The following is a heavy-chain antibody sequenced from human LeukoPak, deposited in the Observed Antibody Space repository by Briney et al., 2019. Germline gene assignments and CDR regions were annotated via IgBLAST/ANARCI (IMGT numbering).Heavy chain of an antibody. D-gene: IGHD6-13*01. CDR3: ATHSRANYYGMDV. V-gene: IGHV5-10-1*01. J-gene: IGHJ6*02. Sequence: PGESLKISCKGSGYSFTTYWITWVRQMPGKGLEWMGRIDPSDSYTNYSPSFQGHVTISADKSISTAYLQWSSLKASDTAMYYCATHSRANYYGMDVWGQGTTVTVSS. CDR2: IDPSDSYT. CDR1: GYSFTTYW.